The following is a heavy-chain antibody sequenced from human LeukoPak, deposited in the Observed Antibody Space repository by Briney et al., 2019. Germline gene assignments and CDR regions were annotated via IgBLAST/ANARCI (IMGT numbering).Heavy chain of an antibody. D-gene: IGHD5-18*01. CDR3: ARTDGGYSYGFDY. J-gene: IGHJ4*02. V-gene: IGHV4-59*01. CDR2: IYYSGST. Sequence: PSETLSLTCSVSGGSISSYYWSWFRQPPGKGLEWIGYIYYSGSTNYNPSLKSRVTISVDTSKNKLSLKLSSVTAADTAVYYCARTDGGYSYGFDYWGQGTLVTVSS. CDR1: GGSISSYY.